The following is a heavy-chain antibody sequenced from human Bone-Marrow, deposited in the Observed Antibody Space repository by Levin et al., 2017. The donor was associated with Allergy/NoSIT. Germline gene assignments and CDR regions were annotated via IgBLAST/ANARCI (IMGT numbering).Heavy chain of an antibody. CDR2: IWDDGTNE. Sequence: SCVASGFMFNVYGMHWVRQAPGKGLEWVAVIWDDGTNENYADSVKGRFTISRDNSMNTVFLQMNSLRAEDTALYYCARGISMIEVLSIDAFDIWGQGTLVTVSS. J-gene: IGHJ3*02. CDR3: ARGISMIEVLSIDAFDI. V-gene: IGHV3-33*01. CDR1: GFMFNVYG. D-gene: IGHD3-22*01.